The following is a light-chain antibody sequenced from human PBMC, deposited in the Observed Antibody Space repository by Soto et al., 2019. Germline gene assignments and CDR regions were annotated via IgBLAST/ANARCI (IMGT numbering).Light chain of an antibody. Sequence: NFMLTQPHSVSKSPGKTVTISCTRSSGSIASNYVQWYQQRPGSAPTTVIYEDNQRPSGVPDRFSGSIDSSSNSASLTISGLKTEDEADYYCQSYDSSNKAVVFGGGTKLTVL. V-gene: IGLV6-57*04. CDR2: EDN. CDR3: QSYDSSNKAVV. CDR1: SGSIASNY. J-gene: IGLJ2*01.